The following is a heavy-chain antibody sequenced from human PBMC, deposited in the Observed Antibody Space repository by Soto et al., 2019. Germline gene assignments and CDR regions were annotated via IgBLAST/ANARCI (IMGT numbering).Heavy chain of an antibody. V-gene: IGHV3-64D*06. D-gene: IGHD3-9*01. Sequence: EVQLVESGGGLVQRGGSLRLSCSASGFTFSEYSMHWVRQAPGKGLQYVSPISSDGDITYYADSVKGRFTISRDNSKNTLYLQMNSLRPEDTAVYYCVKVSTFYDILTGYYSTNFFDPWGQGTLVTVSS. CDR2: ISSDGDIT. J-gene: IGHJ5*02. CDR3: VKVSTFYDILTGYYSTNFFDP. CDR1: GFTFSEYS.